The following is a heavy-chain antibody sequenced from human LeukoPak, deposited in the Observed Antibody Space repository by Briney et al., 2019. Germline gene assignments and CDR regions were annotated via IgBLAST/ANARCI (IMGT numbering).Heavy chain of an antibody. CDR2: ISSSSGYI. V-gene: IGHV3-21*01. J-gene: IGHJ3*02. Sequence: GGSLRLSCAASGFTFSSYAMSWVRQAPGKGLEWVSSISSSSGYIYYADSVKGRFTISRDNAKNSLYLQMNSLRAEDTAVYYCAGSLTHGFDIWGQGTMVTVSS. CDR1: GFTFSSYA. CDR3: AGSLTHGFDI.